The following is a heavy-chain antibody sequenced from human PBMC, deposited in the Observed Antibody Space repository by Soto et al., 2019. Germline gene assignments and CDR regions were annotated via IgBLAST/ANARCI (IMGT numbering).Heavy chain of an antibody. V-gene: IGHV1-18*01. Sequence: ASVKVSCKASGYTFTSYGISWVRQAPGQGLEWMGWISAYNGNTNYAQKLQGRVTMTTDTSTSTAYMELRSLRSDDTAVYYCAXDGCSGGSCYYYYGMDVWGQGTTVTVSS. CDR1: GYTFTSYG. CDR2: ISAYNGNT. J-gene: IGHJ6*02. D-gene: IGHD2-15*01. CDR3: AXDGCSGGSCYYYYGMDV.